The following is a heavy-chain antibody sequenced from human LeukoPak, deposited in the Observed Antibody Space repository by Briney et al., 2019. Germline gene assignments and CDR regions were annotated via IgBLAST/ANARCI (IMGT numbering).Heavy chain of an antibody. CDR1: GFTFSSYA. J-gene: IGHJ4*02. CDR3: AKAGGGGWYGRSFDY. D-gene: IGHD6-19*01. V-gene: IGHV3-23*01. Sequence: PGGSLRLSCAASGFTFSSYAMSWVRQAPGKGLEWVSAISGSGGSTYYADSVKGRFTISRDNSKNTLYLQMNSLRAEDTAVYYCAKAGGGGWYGRSFDYWGQGTLVTASS. CDR2: ISGSGGST.